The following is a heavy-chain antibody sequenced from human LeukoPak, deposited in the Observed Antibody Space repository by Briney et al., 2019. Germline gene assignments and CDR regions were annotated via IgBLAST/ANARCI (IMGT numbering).Heavy chain of an antibody. CDR2: INTNTGNP. D-gene: IGHD2-15*01. V-gene: IGHV7-4-1*02. Sequence: SVKVSCKASGYTFTSYGISWVRQAPGQGLEWMGWINTNTGNPTYAQGFTGRFVFSLDTSVSTAYLQVSSLKAEDTAVYYCARDGCSGGSCYREFDYWGQGTLVTVSS. CDR3: ARDGCSGGSCYREFDY. J-gene: IGHJ4*02. CDR1: GYTFTSYG.